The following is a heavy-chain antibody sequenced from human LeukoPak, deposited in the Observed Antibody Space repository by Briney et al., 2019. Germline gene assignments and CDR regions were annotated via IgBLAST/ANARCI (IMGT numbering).Heavy chain of an antibody. CDR1: GYTFTSYD. D-gene: IGHD3-10*01. CDR2: INPSGGST. V-gene: IGHV1-46*01. CDR3: ARDKDQYYYGSGSYIPDY. Sequence: ASVKVSCKASGYTFTSYDINWVRQAPGQGLEWMGIINPSGGSTSYAQKFQGRVTMTRDTSTSTVYMELSSLRSEDTAVYYCARDKDQYYYGSGSYIPDYWGQGTLVTVSS. J-gene: IGHJ4*02.